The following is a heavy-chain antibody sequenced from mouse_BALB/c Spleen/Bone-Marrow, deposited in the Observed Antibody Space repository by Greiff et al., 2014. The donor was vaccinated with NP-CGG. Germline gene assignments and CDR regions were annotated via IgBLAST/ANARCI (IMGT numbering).Heavy chain of an antibody. D-gene: IGHD2-10*02. J-gene: IGHJ2*01. V-gene: IGHV1-80*01. CDR3: ARQYGNYSDY. CDR2: IYPGDGDT. Sequence: VQLVESGAELVRPGSSVKISCKASGYAFSSYWMNWVKQRPGQGLEWIGQIYPGDGDTNYNGKFKGKATLTADKSSSTAYMQLSSLTSEDSAVYFCARQYGNYSDYWGQGTTLTVSS. CDR1: GYAFSSYW.